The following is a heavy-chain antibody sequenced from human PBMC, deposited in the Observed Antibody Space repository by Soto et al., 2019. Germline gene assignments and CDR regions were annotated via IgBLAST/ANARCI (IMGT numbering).Heavy chain of an antibody. V-gene: IGHV3-23*01. J-gene: IGHJ3*02. D-gene: IGHD3-10*01. Sequence: EAQLLQSGGGLVLPGGSLRLSCVASGLAFGNYPMAWVRQTPGKGLEWISTISGSGGMTDYEDSVRGRFTISIDHSKNTVHLQMNSLRAEDTAVYYCAKDRTMARGIRAFDIWGQGTTVSISS. CDR3: AKDRTMARGIRAFDI. CDR1: GLAFGNYP. CDR2: ISGSGGMT.